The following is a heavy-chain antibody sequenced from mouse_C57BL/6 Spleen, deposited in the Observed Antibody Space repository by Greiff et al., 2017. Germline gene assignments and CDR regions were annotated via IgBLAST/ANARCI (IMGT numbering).Heavy chain of an antibody. CDR3: ARGGRPYARAMDY. V-gene: IGHV1-76*01. J-gene: IGHJ4*01. CDR2: IYPGSGNT. CDR1: GYTFTDYY. Sequence: VQLQQSGAELVRPGASVKLSCKASGYTFTDYYINWVKQRPGQGLEWIARIYPGSGNTYYNEKFKGKATLTAEKSSSTAYMQLSSLTSEDSAVYFCARGGRPYARAMDYWGQGTSVTVSS.